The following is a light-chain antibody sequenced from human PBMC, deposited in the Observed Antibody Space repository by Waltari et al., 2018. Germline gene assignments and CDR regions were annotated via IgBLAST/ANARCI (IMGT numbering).Light chain of an antibody. V-gene: IGKV1-17*01. CDR1: QGIGNN. J-gene: IGKJ1*01. CDR3: VQHIGPLT. CDR2: SAS. Sequence: DIQMTQSPSSLSPSVGDRATITCRASQGIGNNLAWYQQKPGKAPKRLIYSASSLEHGVSSRFSGRASGADSPLTSSSLQPEDFATYFRVQHIGPLTFGQGTKVEIK.